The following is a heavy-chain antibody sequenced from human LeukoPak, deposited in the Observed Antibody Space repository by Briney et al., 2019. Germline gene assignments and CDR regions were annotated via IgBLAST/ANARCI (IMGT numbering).Heavy chain of an antibody. CDR3: GSVAGRGGY. V-gene: IGHV1-69*05. Sequence: SVKVSCKASGGTFSSYAISWVRQAPGQGLEWTGRLIPIFGTANYAQKFQGRVTITTDESTSTAYMELSSLRSEDTAVYYCGSVAGRGGYWGQGTLVTVSS. CDR2: LIPIFGTA. CDR1: GGTFSSYA. J-gene: IGHJ4*02. D-gene: IGHD6-19*01.